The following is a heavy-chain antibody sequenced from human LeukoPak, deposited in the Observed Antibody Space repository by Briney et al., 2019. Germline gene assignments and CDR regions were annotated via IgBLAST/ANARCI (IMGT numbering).Heavy chain of an antibody. J-gene: IGHJ4*02. D-gene: IGHD2-15*01. CDR1: GFTFSGYW. CDR3: TRSLDY. CDR2: IKADGSEI. Sequence: PGGSLRLSCAAPGFTFSGYWMDWVRRAPGKGLEWVANIKADGSEIYYVDSVKGRFTISRDNAKNSLYLQMNSLRAEDTAVYYCTRSLDYWGQGTLVTVSS. V-gene: IGHV3-7*02.